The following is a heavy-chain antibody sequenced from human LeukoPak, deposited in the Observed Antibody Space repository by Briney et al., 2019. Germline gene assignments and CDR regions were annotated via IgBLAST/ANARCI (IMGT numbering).Heavy chain of an antibody. CDR2: IYHSGST. V-gene: IGHV4-30-2*01. D-gene: IGHD3-10*01. Sequence: PSQTLSLTCTVSGGSFSSGGYSWSWIRQPPGKGLEWIGYIYHSGSTYYNPSLKSRVTISVDRSKNQFSLKLSSVTAADTAVYYCARVRGVIITPDSYFDYWGQGTLVTVSS. CDR3: ARVRGVIITPDSYFDY. J-gene: IGHJ4*02. CDR1: GGSFSSGGYS.